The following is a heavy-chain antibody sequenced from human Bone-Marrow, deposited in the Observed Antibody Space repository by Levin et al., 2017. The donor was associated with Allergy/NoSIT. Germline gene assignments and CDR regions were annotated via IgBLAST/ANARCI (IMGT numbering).Heavy chain of an antibody. J-gene: IGHJ6*02. CDR2: INQSGNT. V-gene: IGHV4-4*02. Sequence: RSQTLSLTCAVSGDSISSTHWWSWVRQPPGKGLEWIGEINQSGNTNYGPSLRSRVTMSVDKSENQFSLKLNSVTAADSAVYFCARNTVMRGYYYFYAMDVWGRGTTVTVSS. D-gene: IGHD5-18*01. CDR3: ARNTVMRGYYYFYAMDV. CDR1: GDSISSTHW.